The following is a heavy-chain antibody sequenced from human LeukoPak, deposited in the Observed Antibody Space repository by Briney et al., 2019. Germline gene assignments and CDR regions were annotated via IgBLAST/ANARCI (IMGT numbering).Heavy chain of an antibody. J-gene: IGHJ4*02. D-gene: IGHD3-22*01. V-gene: IGHV3-30*04. CDR2: ISYDGSNK. CDR1: GFTFSSYA. Sequence: PGGSLRLSCAASGFTFSSYAMHWARQAPGKGLEWVAVISYDGSNKYYADSVKGRFTISRDNSKNTLYLQMNSLRAEDTAVYYCAREDDSSGYNFDYWGQGTLVTVSS. CDR3: AREDDSSGYNFDY.